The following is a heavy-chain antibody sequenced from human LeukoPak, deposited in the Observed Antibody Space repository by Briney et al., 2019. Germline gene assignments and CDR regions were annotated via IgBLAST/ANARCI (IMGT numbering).Heavy chain of an antibody. J-gene: IGHJ6*04. CDR2: INHSGST. Sequence: SENLSLTCAVYGGSFSGYYWSWIRQPPGKGLEWIGEINHSGSTNYNPSLKSRVTISVDTSKNQFSLKLSSVTAADTAVYYCARGAPAGMDVWGKGTTVTVSS. V-gene: IGHV4-34*01. CDR1: GGSFSGYY. CDR3: ARGAPAGMDV.